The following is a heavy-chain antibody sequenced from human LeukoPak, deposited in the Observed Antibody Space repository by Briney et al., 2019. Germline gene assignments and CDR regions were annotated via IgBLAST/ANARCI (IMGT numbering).Heavy chain of an antibody. CDR2: MNPNSVNT. V-gene: IGHV1-8*01. CDR3: ATAVTTWIGYYYYGMDV. CDR1: GYTFTSYD. J-gene: IGHJ6*02. Sequence: ASVKGSCKASGYTFTSYDIYCVRQATGQGLECMGWMNPNSVNTGYAQKFQGRVTMTRNTSISTAYMELSSLRSEDTAVYYCATAVTTWIGYYYYGMDVWGQGTTVTVSS. D-gene: IGHD4-17*01.